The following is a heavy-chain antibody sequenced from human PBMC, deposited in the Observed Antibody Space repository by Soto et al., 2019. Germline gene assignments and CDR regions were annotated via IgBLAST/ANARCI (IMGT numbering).Heavy chain of an antibody. D-gene: IGHD1-20*01. V-gene: IGHV3-53*01. CDR3: AGGIAGSRGAYEY. Sequence: EVQLVESGGGLSQPGGSLRLSCAASGFTVSGNYMSWLRQAPGKGLEWVSIVYSGGGTYYADSVKGRFTISRDYSKNALFLQMNSLRAEDTAMYYCAGGIAGSRGAYEYWGQGTLVTVSS. CDR2: VYSGGGT. J-gene: IGHJ4*02. CDR1: GFTVSGNY.